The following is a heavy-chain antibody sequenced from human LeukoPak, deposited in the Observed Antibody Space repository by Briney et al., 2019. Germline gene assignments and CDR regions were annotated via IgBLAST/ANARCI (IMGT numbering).Heavy chain of an antibody. J-gene: IGHJ3*02. V-gene: IGHV1-18*01. Sequence: ASVRVSCKASGYTFTSFGISWVRQAPGQGLEWMGWISPYSGNTNYAQKLQGRATVTTDTSTSTAYMELRSLRSDDTAVYYCATVDGSYYFRRDAFDIWGQGTMVTVSS. CDR3: ATVDGSYYFRRDAFDI. D-gene: IGHD1-26*01. CDR2: ISPYSGNT. CDR1: GYTFTSFG.